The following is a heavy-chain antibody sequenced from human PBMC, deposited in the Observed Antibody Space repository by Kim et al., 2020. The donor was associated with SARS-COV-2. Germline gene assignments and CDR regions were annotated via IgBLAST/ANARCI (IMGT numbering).Heavy chain of an antibody. CDR3: ARKGACDY. CDR2: SGNT. J-gene: IGHJ4*02. Sequence: SGNTGYAQEFQGRVTMTRNTSISTAYMELSSLRSEDTAVYYCARKGACDYWGQGTLVTVSS. V-gene: IGHV1-8*01.